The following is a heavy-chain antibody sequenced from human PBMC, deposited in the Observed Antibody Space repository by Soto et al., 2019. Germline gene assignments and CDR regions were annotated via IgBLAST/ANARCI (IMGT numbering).Heavy chain of an antibody. CDR3: ARVSETRGYSYGGTLDS. J-gene: IGHJ4*02. V-gene: IGHV4-31*03. CDR1: GGSISNGGYY. CDR2: INYSGRT. D-gene: IGHD5-18*01. Sequence: SETLSLTCTVSGGSISNGGYYWTWIRQHPEEGLDWIGDINYSGRTYYNPSLESRGTISADTSKNQFSLNLSSVTAADTAVYYCARVSETRGYSYGGTLDSWGQGTLVTVSS.